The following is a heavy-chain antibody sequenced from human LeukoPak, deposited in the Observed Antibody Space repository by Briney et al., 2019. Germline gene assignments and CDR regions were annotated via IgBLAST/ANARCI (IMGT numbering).Heavy chain of an antibody. J-gene: IGHJ4*02. CDR2: IYHSGST. CDR3: ATSITTFGVVINGYFDY. D-gene: IGHD3-3*01. Sequence: PSETLSLTCAVSGYSISSGYYWGWIRQPPGKGLEWIGSIYHSGSTYYNPSLKSRVTISVDTSKNQFSLKLSSVTAADTAVYYCATSITTFGVVINGYFDYWGQGTLVTVSS. CDR1: GYSISSGYY. V-gene: IGHV4-38-2*01.